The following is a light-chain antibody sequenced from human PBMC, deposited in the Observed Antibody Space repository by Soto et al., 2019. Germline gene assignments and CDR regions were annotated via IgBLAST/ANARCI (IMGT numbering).Light chain of an antibody. CDR2: RAS. CDR3: QQYNSYPRT. CDR1: ENIDNY. V-gene: IGKV1-5*03. Sequence: DIQMTQSPSTLSASVGDRVTITCRASENIDNYLAWYQQKPGKAPKLLIYRASGRETGVPSSFSRSASGTEFTLTITSLQPDDFATYYCQQYNSYPRTFGQGTKVEIK. J-gene: IGKJ1*01.